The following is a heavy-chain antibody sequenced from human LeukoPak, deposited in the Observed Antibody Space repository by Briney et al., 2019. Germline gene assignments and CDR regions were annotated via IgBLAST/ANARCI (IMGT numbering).Heavy chain of an antibody. CDR2: INPNSGGT. D-gene: IGHD1-26*01. CDR3: ARERVGATTSDGVAFDI. J-gene: IGHJ3*02. V-gene: IGHV1-2*02. CDR1: GYTFTGYY. Sequence: ASVKVSCKASGYTFTGYYMHWVRQAPGQGLEWMGWINPNSGGTNYAQKFQGRVTMTRVTSISTAYMELSRLRSDDTAVYYCARERVGATTSDGVAFDIWGQGTMVTVSS.